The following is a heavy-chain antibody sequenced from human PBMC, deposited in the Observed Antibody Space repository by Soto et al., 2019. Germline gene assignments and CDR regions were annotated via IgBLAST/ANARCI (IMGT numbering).Heavy chain of an antibody. Sequence: ASVKVSCKASGYTFTGYYMHWVRQAPGQGLEWMGWINPNSGGTNYAQKFQGWVTMTRDTSISTAYMELSRLRSDDTAVYYCARSGWRDFWSGYIHYYYGMDVWGQGTTVTVS. D-gene: IGHD3-3*01. CDR2: INPNSGGT. CDR1: GYTFTGYY. CDR3: ARSGWRDFWSGYIHYYYGMDV. V-gene: IGHV1-2*04. J-gene: IGHJ6*02.